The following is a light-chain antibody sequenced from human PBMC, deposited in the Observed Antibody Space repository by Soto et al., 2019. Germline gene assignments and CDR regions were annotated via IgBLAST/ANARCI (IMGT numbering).Light chain of an antibody. CDR2: DVS. CDR3: QQYGSSPT. CDR1: QSVSSSY. J-gene: IGKJ1*01. Sequence: EIVLTQSPGTLSLSPGERATLSCRSSQSVSSSYLAWYQQKPGQAPRLLIYDVSSRATRIQDRFSGSGAGTDLTLTSSRLEPEDFAVYYCQQYGSSPTFGQGTKVEIK. V-gene: IGKV3-20*01.